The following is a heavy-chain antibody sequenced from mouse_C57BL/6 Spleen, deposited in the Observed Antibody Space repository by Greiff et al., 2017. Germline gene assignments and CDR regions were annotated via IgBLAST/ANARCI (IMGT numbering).Heavy chain of an antibody. CDR3: ARKEYYGSSYGGYYYAMDY. V-gene: IGHV1-76*01. D-gene: IGHD1-1*01. J-gene: IGHJ4*01. CDR1: GYTFTDYY. Sequence: QVQLQQSGAELVRPGASVKLSCKASGYTFTDYYINWVKQRPGQGLEWIARIYPGSGNTYYNEKFKGKATLTAEKSSSTAYMQLSSLTSEDSAVYFCARKEYYGSSYGGYYYAMDYWGQGTSVTVSS. CDR2: IYPGSGNT.